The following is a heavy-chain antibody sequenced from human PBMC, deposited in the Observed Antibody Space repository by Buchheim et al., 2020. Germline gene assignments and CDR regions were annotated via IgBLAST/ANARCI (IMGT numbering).Heavy chain of an antibody. Sequence: QVQLQESGPGLVKPSETLSLTCTVSGGSISSYYWSWIRQPPGKGLEWIGYIYYSGSTNYNPSLKSRVTISVDTSKNQFSLTLSSVTAADTAVYYCARADRYCSGGSCYAGWFDPWGQGTL. CDR3: ARADRYCSGGSCYAGWFDP. CDR1: GGSISSYY. J-gene: IGHJ5*02. CDR2: IYYSGST. V-gene: IGHV4-59*01. D-gene: IGHD2-15*01.